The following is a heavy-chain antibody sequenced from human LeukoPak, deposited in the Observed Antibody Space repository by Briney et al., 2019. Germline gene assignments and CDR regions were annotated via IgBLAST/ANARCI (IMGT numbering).Heavy chain of an antibody. Sequence: PGGSLRLSCAASGFTFSSYWMHWVRQAPGKGLVWVSRINSDGSSISYADSVKGRFTISRDNAKNTLYLQMNSLRSEDTAVYYCASSPEDGPDYWGQGTLVTVSS. D-gene: IGHD5-24*01. CDR2: INSDGSSI. V-gene: IGHV3-74*01. J-gene: IGHJ4*02. CDR3: ASSPEDGPDY. CDR1: GFTFSSYW.